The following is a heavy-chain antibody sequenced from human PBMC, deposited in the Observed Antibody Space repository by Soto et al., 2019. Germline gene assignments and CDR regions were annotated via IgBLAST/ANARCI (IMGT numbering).Heavy chain of an antibody. D-gene: IGHD3-3*01. CDR3: ARCSRYDFWSGYLGFDP. Sequence: QVQLQESGPGLVKPSGTLSLTCAASGGSISSSNWWSWVRQPPGKGLEWIGEIYHSGSTNYNPSLKSRVTISVDKSKNQFSLKLSSVTAADTAVYYCARCSRYDFWSGYLGFDPWGQGTLVTVSS. CDR2: IYHSGST. CDR1: GGSISSSNW. V-gene: IGHV4-4*02. J-gene: IGHJ5*02.